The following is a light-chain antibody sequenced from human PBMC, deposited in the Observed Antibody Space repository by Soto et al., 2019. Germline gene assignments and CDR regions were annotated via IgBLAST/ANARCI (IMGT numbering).Light chain of an antibody. CDR3: QQYGSSPPYT. CDR2: GAS. CDR1: HSVRSSY. V-gene: IGKV3-20*01. Sequence: EIVLTQSPGTLSLSPGERATLSCRASHSVRSSYLAWYQQKPGQAPRLLIYGASSRATGIPDRFSGSGSGTDFTLTISRREPEDFAVYYCQQYGSSPPYTFGQGTKLEIK. J-gene: IGKJ2*01.